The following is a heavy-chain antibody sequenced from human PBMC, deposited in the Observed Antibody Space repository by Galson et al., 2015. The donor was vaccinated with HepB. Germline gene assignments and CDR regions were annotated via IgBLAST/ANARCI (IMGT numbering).Heavy chain of an antibody. D-gene: IGHD3-10*01. CDR3: ARASMVRGVITSYYYYYGMDV. J-gene: IGHJ6*02. CDR1: GFTFSNFA. Sequence: SLRLSCAASGFTFSNFAIHWVRQAPGKGLEWVAVISYDGSNKYYADSVRGRFTISRDNSKNTLYLQMNSLRGEDMAVYFCARASMVRGVITSYYYYYGMDVWGQGTTVTVSS. CDR2: ISYDGSNK. V-gene: IGHV3-30*04.